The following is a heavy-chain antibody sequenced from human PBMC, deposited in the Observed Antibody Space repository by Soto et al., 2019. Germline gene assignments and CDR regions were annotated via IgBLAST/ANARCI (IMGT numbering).Heavy chain of an antibody. D-gene: IGHD3-9*01. CDR1: GGSFSGYY. J-gene: IGHJ4*02. CDR3: ARGRYFDGFDY. CDR2: INHSGST. Sequence: SETLSLTCAVYGGSFSGYYWSWIRQPPGKGLEWIGEINHSGSTNYNPSLKSRVTISVDTSKNQFSLKLSSVTAADTAVYYCARGRYFDGFDYWGQGTLVTVSS. V-gene: IGHV4-34*01.